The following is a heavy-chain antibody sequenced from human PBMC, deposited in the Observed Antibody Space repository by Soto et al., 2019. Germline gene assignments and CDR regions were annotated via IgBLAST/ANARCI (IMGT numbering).Heavy chain of an antibody. CDR3: ATWNEREHAYDV. CDR1: GLTSSVKKY. Sequence: DVQLVESGGGLIQPGESLRLSCAAFGLTSSVKKYVAWVRQAPGRGPEWVSGLYDVDGSFYADSVRGRFTTSSDSSKTTVYLQMNDLRPDDTAVYYCATWNEREHAYDVWGQGTTVTVSS. CDR2: LYDVDGS. D-gene: IGHD1-1*01. J-gene: IGHJ3*01. V-gene: IGHV3-53*01.